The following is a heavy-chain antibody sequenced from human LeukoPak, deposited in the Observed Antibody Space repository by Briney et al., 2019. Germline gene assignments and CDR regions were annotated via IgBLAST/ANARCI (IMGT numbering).Heavy chain of an antibody. CDR3: ASSHYYDSSGYYFDY. CDR2: IDYSGST. D-gene: IGHD3-22*01. Sequence: SETLSLTCTVSGGSISSSSYYWGWIRQPPGKGLEWIGSIDYSGSTYYNPSLKSRVTISVDTSKNQFSLKLSSVTAADTAVYYCASSHYYDSSGYYFDYWGQGTLVTVSS. CDR1: GGSISSSSYY. J-gene: IGHJ4*02. V-gene: IGHV4-39*01.